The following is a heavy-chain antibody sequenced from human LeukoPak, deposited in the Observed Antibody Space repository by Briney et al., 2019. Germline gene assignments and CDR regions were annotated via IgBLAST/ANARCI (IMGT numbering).Heavy chain of an antibody. CDR3: AKWGSGYYFDY. CDR2: ISNTGSNK. J-gene: IGHJ4*02. D-gene: IGHD3-16*01. Sequence: PGRSLRLSCAASGFTFSSNGIHWVRQAPGKGLEWVAVISNTGSNKYYADSVKGRFTVSRDNSKNTVYLQMNSLRTEDTAVYYCAKWGSGYYFDYRGQGTLVTVPS. CDR1: GFTFSSNG. V-gene: IGHV3-30*18.